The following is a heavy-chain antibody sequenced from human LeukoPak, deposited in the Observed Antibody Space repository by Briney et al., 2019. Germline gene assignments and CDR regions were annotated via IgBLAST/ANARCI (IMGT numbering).Heavy chain of an antibody. CDR1: GLTFRTNP. CDR3: VRDFPAGDI. V-gene: IGHV3-7*01. CDR2: INENGNEN. J-gene: IGHJ3*02. Sequence: PGRSLRLSYAPSGLTFRTNPRTHCLRAPADRLRWVVYINENGNENYYLDCVKGRFTVSRDNAKNSLYLQMTYLRAEDTAVYYCVRDFPAGDIWGQGTMVTVSS.